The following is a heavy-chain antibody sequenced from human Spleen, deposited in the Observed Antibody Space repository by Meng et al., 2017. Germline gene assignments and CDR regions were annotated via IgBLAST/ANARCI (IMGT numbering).Heavy chain of an antibody. J-gene: IGHJ4*02. CDR1: GYTFTSYG. V-gene: IGHV1-18*01. CDR2: ISTYDRNT. Sequence: QVQLVQSGAEVKKPGASVKVSCKASGYTFTSYGFSWVRQAPGQGLEWMGWISTYDRNTNYAQKVQGRVTMATDTSTSTVYMELRSLRSDDTAVYYCARDDISPGTTFDYWGQGTLVTVSS. CDR3: ARDDISPGTTFDY. D-gene: IGHD1-7*01.